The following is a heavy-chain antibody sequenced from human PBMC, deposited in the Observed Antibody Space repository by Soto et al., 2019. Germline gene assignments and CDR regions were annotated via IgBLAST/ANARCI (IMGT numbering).Heavy chain of an antibody. CDR2: IIPLSGTP. J-gene: IGHJ5*02. Sequence: QVQLVQSGAEVKKPGSSVKVSCKASGGTFSNYALTWVRQAPGQGLEWMGGIIPLSGTPNYVQKFQGRVTITADKSTTTVYMELSGLRSEDTDVYYCTRGIQLWSWGQGTLVTVSS. D-gene: IGHD5-18*01. CDR3: TRGIQLWS. V-gene: IGHV1-69*06. CDR1: GGTFSNYA.